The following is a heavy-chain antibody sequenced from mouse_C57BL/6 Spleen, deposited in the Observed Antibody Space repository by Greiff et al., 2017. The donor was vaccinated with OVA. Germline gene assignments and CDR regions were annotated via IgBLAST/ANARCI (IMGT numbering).Heavy chain of an antibody. CDR3: ARRVVDWYFDV. CDR2: ISNGGGST. CDR1: GFTFSDYY. D-gene: IGHD1-1*01. Sequence: EVHLVESGGGLVQPGGSLKLSCAASGFTFSDYYMYWVRQTPEKRLEWVAYISNGGGSTYYPDTVKGRFTISRDNAKNTLYLQMSRLKSEDAAVYYCARRVVDWYFDVWGTGTTVTVSS. V-gene: IGHV5-12*01. J-gene: IGHJ1*03.